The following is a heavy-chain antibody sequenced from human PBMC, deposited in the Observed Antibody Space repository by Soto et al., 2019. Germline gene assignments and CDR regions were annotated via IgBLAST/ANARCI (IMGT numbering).Heavy chain of an antibody. D-gene: IGHD2-15*01. CDR2: IYHSGST. J-gene: IGHJ4*02. V-gene: IGHV4-4*02. CDR1: GGSISSSNW. CDR3: ARVGLTSPCCSGGSCYSLGFDY. Sequence: QVQLQESGPGLVKPSGTLSLTCAVSGGSISSSNWWSWVRQPPGKGLEWIGEIYHSGSTNYNPSLKSRVTSSSDKSNNQFSLKLSSVTAADTAVYYCARVGLTSPCCSGGSCYSLGFDYWGQGTLVTVSS.